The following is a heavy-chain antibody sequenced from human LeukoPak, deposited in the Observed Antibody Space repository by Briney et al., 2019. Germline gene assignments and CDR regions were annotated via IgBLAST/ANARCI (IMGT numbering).Heavy chain of an antibody. CDR3: AKGVVVVYEGAFDI. CDR2: ISGSGGST. V-gene: IGHV3-23*01. D-gene: IGHD3-22*01. Sequence: GGSLRLSCAASGFTFSSYSMNWVRQAPGKGLEWVSAISGSGGSTYYADSVKGRFTISRDNSKNTLYLQMNSLRAEDTAVYYCAKGVVVVYEGAFDIWGQGTMVTVSS. J-gene: IGHJ3*02. CDR1: GFTFSSYS.